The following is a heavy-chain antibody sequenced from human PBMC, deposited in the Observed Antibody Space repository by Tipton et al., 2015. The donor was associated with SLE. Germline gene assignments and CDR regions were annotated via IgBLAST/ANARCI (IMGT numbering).Heavy chain of an antibody. Sequence: TLYLTCAVFGGSFSGYYWNWLRQSPGKGLEWIGYIHYDGSTQYNPSLKSRVTLSVDTSKNQFSLKLTSVTAAETAVYYCARGRIDIVKYYFDYWGQGALVTVSS. J-gene: IGHJ4*02. CDR1: GGSFSGYY. CDR2: IHYDGST. V-gene: IGHV4-59*01. CDR3: ARGRIDIVKYYFDY. D-gene: IGHD2-15*01.